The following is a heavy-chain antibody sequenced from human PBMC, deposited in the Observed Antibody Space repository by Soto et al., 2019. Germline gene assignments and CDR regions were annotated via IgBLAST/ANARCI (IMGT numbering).Heavy chain of an antibody. V-gene: IGHV1-18*01. Sequence: ASVKVSCKASGYTFTSYGISWVRQAPGQGLEWMGWISAYNGNTNHAQKLQGRVTMTTDTSTSTAYMELRSLRSDDTAVYYCARALGSGYCSVSLFDYWGQGTLVTVSS. D-gene: IGHD6-19*01. CDR2: ISAYNGNT. J-gene: IGHJ4*02. CDR3: ARALGSGYCSVSLFDY. CDR1: GYTFTSYG.